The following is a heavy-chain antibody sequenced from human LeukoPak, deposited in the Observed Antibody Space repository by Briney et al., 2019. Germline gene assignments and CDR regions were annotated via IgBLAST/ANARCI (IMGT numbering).Heavy chain of an antibody. J-gene: IGHJ4*02. V-gene: IGHV1-46*01. Sequence: ASVKVSCKASGYTFTSYYMHWVRQAPGQGLEWMGIINPSGGSTSYAQKFQGRVTMTRDTSTSTVYMELSSLRSEDTAVYYCARFPRPLTGTTRRNGYFDYWGQGTLVTVSS. CDR2: INPSGGST. CDR1: GYTFTSYY. CDR3: ARFPRPLTGTTRRNGYFDY. D-gene: IGHD1-20*01.